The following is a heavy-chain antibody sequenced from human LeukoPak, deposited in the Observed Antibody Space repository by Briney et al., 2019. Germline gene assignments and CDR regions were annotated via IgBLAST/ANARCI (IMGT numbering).Heavy chain of an antibody. V-gene: IGHV4-30-4*01. CDR3: ASYYDSSGGDWFDP. Sequence: SQTLSLTCTVSGGSISSGDYYWSWIRQPPGKGLEWIGYIYYSGSTYYNPSLKSRVTISVDTSKSQFSLKLSSVTAADTAVYYCASYYDSSGGDWFDPWGQGTLVTVSS. CDR1: GGSISSGDYY. J-gene: IGHJ5*02. D-gene: IGHD3-22*01. CDR2: IYYSGST.